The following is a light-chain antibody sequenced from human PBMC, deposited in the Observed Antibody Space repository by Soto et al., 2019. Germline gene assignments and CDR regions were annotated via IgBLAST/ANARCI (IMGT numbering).Light chain of an antibody. CDR2: DAS. V-gene: IGKV1-5*01. CDR1: HRIRDC. Sequence: DIQMTQSPSTLSASVGDNLTMTCRASHRIRDCLAWYQQKPGKAPHLLIYDASNLESGVPSRFSGSGSGTEFTLTISSLRPDDFATYYCQQYESYSLTFGGGTRVEIK. CDR3: QQYESYSLT. J-gene: IGKJ4*01.